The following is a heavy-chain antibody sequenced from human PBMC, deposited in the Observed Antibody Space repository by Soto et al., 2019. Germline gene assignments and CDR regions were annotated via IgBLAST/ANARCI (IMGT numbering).Heavy chain of an antibody. CDR1: GGTFSSYA. CDR2: IIPIFGTA. V-gene: IGHV1-69*01. Sequence: QVQLVQSGAEVKKPGSSVKVSCKASGGTFSSYAISWVRQAPGQGLEWMGGIIPIFGTANYAQKFQGRVTITADEAPNTAYMELSSLRSEDTAVYYCARSDPYDSSGYYYGPASYYGMEVWGQGTTVTVSS. D-gene: IGHD3-22*01. J-gene: IGHJ6*02. CDR3: ARSDPYDSSGYYYGPASYYGMEV.